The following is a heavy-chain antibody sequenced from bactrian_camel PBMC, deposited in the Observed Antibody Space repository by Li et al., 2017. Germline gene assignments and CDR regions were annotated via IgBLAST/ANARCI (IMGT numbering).Heavy chain of an antibody. Sequence: HVQLVESGGGLVQPGGSLRLSCAGSGFTFSSYYMSWVRQAPGKGLEWVSSIHGDGSNTYYGDSVKGRFTISRDNAKSTLYLQMNSLKSEDTALYYCATALYSAFGSWGQGTQVTVS. V-gene: IGHV3-2*01. J-gene: IGHJ6*01. D-gene: IGHD3*01. CDR3: ATALYSAFGS. CDR1: GFTFSSYY. CDR2: IHGDGSNT.